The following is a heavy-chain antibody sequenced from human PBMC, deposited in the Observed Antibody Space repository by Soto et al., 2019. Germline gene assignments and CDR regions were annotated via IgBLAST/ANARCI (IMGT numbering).Heavy chain of an antibody. Sequence: QVQLVESGGGVVQPGRSLRLSCAASGFTFSSYGMHWVRQAPGKGLEWVALISYDGNNKYYADSVKGRFTISRDNSKNTLDLQMNSLRAEDTAVYYCAKVIYSGSYYGIDYWGQGTLVTVSS. CDR2: ISYDGNNK. CDR3: AKVIYSGSYYGIDY. D-gene: IGHD1-26*01. J-gene: IGHJ4*02. V-gene: IGHV3-30*18. CDR1: GFTFSSYG.